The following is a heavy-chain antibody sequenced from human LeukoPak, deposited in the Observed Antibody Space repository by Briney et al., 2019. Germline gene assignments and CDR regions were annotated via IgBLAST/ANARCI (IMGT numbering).Heavy chain of an antibody. CDR3: AKWGPHCVGDYCPALDS. Sequence: GGSLILSCVASRFTFSNCWMSWVRQAPGKELEWVANINQDGSKKPYADSMKGRFTISRDNAKESLYLQLNSLRADDTAVYYCAKWGPHCVGDYCPALDSWGQGTLATVSS. CDR1: RFTFSNCW. V-gene: IGHV3-7*01. J-gene: IGHJ4*02. CDR2: INQDGSKK. D-gene: IGHD2-21*02.